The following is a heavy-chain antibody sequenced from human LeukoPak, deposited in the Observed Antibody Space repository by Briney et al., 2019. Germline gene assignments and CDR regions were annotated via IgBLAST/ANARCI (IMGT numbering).Heavy chain of an antibody. Sequence: GGSLRLSCSASGFTFSRYAMHWVRQAPGKGLEYVSAISSNGGSTYYADSVKGRFTISRDNSKNTLYLQISSLRAEDTAVYYCVKDSYDYGSGSLAQYFQHWGQGTLDTVSS. CDR3: VKDSYDYGSGSLAQYFQH. D-gene: IGHD3-10*01. V-gene: IGHV3-64D*06. J-gene: IGHJ1*01. CDR2: ISSNGGST. CDR1: GFTFSRYA.